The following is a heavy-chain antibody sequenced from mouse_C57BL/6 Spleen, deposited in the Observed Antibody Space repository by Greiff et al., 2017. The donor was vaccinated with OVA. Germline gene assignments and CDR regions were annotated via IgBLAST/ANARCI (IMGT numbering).Heavy chain of an antibody. J-gene: IGHJ4*01. CDR2: IYPRSGNT. V-gene: IGHV1-81*01. CDR1: GYTFTSYG. Sequence: VQLQQSGAELARPGASVKLSCKASGYTFTSYGISWVKQRTGQGLEWIGAIYPRSGNTYYNEKFKGKATLTADKSSSTAYMELRSLTSEDSAVYFCAVDSSDYYAMDYWGQGTSVTVSS. CDR3: AVDSSDYYAMDY. D-gene: IGHD3-2*02.